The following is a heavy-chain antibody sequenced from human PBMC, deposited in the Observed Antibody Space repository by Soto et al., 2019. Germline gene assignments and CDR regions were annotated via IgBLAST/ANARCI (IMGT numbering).Heavy chain of an antibody. D-gene: IGHD3-22*01. CDR3: ARDRGIVVVITNYFDY. CDR1: GFTFSSYA. CDR2: ISYDGSNK. J-gene: IGHJ4*02. Sequence: GGSLRLSCAASGFTFSSYAMHWVRQAPGKGLEWVAVISYDGSNKYYADSVKGRFTISRDNSKNTLYLQMNSLRAEDTAVYYCARDRGIVVVITNYFDYWGQGTLVTVSS. V-gene: IGHV3-30-3*01.